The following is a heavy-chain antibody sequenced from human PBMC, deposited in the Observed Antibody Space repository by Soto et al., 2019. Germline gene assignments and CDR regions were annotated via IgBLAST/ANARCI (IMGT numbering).Heavy chain of an antibody. CDR1: GFTFSNYG. CDR3: ASDKGYGMDV. V-gene: IGHV3-33*01. CDR2: IWDDGSNK. J-gene: IGHJ6*02. Sequence: QVQLVESGGGVVQPGRSLRLSCAASGFTFSNYGMHWVRQAPGKGLEWVAVIWDDGSNKYYVDSVKGRSTISRDNYKNTLYLQVNSVRGEGTAVYYCASDKGYGMDVWGQGTTVTVSS.